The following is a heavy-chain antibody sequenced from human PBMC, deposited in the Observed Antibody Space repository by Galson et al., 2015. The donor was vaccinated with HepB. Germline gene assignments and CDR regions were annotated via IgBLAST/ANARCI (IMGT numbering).Heavy chain of an antibody. V-gene: IGHV4-34*01. CDR2: INHSGST. J-gene: IGHJ2*01. Sequence: LSLTCAVYGGSFSGYYWSWIRQPPGKGLEWIGEINHSGSTNYNPSLKSRVTISVDTSKNQFSLKLSSVTAADTAVYYCARDHPPERAYSSSWYGNWYFDLWGRGTLVTVSS. CDR3: ARDHPPERAYSSSWYGNWYFDL. D-gene: IGHD6-13*01. CDR1: GGSFSGYY.